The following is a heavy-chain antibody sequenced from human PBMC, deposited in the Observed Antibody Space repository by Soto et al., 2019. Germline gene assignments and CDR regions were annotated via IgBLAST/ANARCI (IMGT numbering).Heavy chain of an antibody. J-gene: IGHJ5*02. CDR2: INHSGNT. CDR1: GASLRDNY. CDR3: ARARGAFDA. Sequence: PSKTLSLTCAVYGASLRDNYCNWLRQPPGKGLEWIGEINHSGNTNYNPSLRSRVTISIDTSKNQLSLNLRSVSAADTAVYYCARARGAFDARGQRT. V-gene: IGHV4-34*01.